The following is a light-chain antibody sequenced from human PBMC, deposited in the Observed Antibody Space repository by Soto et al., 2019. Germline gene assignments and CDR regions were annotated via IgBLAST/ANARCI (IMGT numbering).Light chain of an antibody. J-gene: IGKJ2*01. CDR2: LTS. CDR3: QQSFSTPYT. CDR1: QSIDTY. V-gene: IGKV1-39*01. Sequence: DIQMTQSPSSLSASVGDRVTITCRASQSIDTYLNWYQQKPGKAPEFLIYLTSTLQTGVPSRFSGSGSGTDFTLTISSLQPEDFATYYCQQSFSTPYTFGQGTKLDIK.